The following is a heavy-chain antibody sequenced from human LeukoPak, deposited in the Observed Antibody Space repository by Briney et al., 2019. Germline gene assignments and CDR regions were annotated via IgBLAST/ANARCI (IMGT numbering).Heavy chain of an antibody. CDR1: GFTFSNAW. Sequence: GGSLRLSCAASGFTFSNAWMSWVRQAPGKGLQWVGRIKSKADGGTTDYVAPVKGRFTISRDDSENMLYLQLNGLKTEDTAIYYGTTNPTVTTNRGFWGQGTLVTVSS. D-gene: IGHD4-17*01. J-gene: IGHJ4*02. CDR3: TTNPTVTTNRGF. V-gene: IGHV3-15*01. CDR2: IKSKADGGTT.